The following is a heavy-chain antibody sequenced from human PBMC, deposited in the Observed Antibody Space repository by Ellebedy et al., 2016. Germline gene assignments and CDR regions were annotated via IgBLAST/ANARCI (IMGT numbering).Heavy chain of an antibody. J-gene: IGHJ4*02. CDR3: AHKSTVHSVDY. CDR2: IYGNDDK. V-gene: IGHV2-5*01. D-gene: IGHD4-11*01. CDR1: GFSLSTSEVV. Sequence: SGPTLVKPTQPLTLTCTFSGFSLSTSEVVVGWIRQPPGKALEWLAFIYGNDDKRYSPSLKSRLTITKDTSKNQVVLTMTNMDPVDTGTYYCAHKSTVHSVDYWGQGSLGTVSS.